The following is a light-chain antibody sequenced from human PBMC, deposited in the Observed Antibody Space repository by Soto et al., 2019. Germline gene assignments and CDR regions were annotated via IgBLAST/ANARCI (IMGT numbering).Light chain of an antibody. Sequence: EIVMTQSPATLSVSPGERATLSCRASQSVSSNLAWYQQKPGQAPGLLIYGASTRAAGIPARFSGSRSGTEFTLTISSLQSEDFAVYYYHQYNSWPLYTFGQGTKLEIK. CDR1: QSVSSN. CDR3: HQYNSWPLYT. CDR2: GAS. J-gene: IGKJ2*01. V-gene: IGKV3-15*01.